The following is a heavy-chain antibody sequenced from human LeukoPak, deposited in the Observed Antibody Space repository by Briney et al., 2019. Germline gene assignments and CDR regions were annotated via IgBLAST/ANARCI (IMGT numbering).Heavy chain of an antibody. V-gene: IGHV1-46*01. D-gene: IGHD1-26*01. J-gene: IGHJ4*02. Sequence: ASVKVSCMASGYTFTSYYMHWVRQAPGQGLEWMGIINPSGGSTSYAQKFQGRVTMTRDMSTSTVYMELSSLRSEDTAVYYRARVSGSYHGHNDYWGQGTLVTVSS. CDR2: INPSGGST. CDR1: GYTFTSYY. CDR3: ARVSGSYHGHNDY.